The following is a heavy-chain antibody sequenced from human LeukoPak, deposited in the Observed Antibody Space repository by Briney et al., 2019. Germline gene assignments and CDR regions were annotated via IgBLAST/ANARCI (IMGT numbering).Heavy chain of an antibody. D-gene: IGHD1-26*01. CDR3: AASGSYYSEYFQH. CDR1: GGSFSGYY. V-gene: IGHV4-34*01. CDR2: INHSGST. J-gene: IGHJ1*01. Sequence: SETLSLTCAVYGGSFSGYYWSWIRQPPGKGLEWIGEINHSGSTNYNPSLKSRVTISVDTSKNQFSLKLSSVTAADTAVYYCAASGSYYSEYFQHWGQGTLVTVSS.